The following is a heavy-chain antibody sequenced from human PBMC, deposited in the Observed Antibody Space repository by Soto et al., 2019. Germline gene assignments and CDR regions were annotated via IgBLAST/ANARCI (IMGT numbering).Heavy chain of an antibody. CDR3: ATSGIAAAGTRDAFDI. V-gene: IGHV1-18*04. D-gene: IGHD6-13*01. J-gene: IGHJ3*02. CDR1: GYTFTSDG. Sequence: GASVKVSCKASGYTFTSDGISWVRQAPGQGLEWMGWISAYNGNTNYAQKLQGRVTMTTDTSTSTAYMELRSLRSDDTAVYYCATSGIAAAGTRDAFDIWGQGTMVTVSS. CDR2: ISAYNGNT.